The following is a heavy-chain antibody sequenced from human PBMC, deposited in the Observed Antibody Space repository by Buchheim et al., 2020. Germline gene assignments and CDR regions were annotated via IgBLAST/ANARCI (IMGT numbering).Heavy chain of an antibody. D-gene: IGHD3-9*01. CDR2: VSYDGRKK. CDR3: AKDLYADDILTGAGMDV. J-gene: IGHJ6*02. Sequence: QVQLVESGGGVVQPGRSLRLSCAASGFTFSNYDMHWVRQAPGKGLEWVAVVSYDGRKKSYADSVMGRFTISRDDSKNMLYLQMNSLRAEDTAVFYCAKDLYADDILTGAGMDVWGQGTT. CDR1: GFTFSNYD. V-gene: IGHV3-30*18.